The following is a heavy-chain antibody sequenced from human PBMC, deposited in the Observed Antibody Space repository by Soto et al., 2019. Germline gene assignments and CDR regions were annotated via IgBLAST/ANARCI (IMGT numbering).Heavy chain of an antibody. Sequence: QVQLVESGGGVVQLGRSLRLSCVASGFSFSSSGMHWVRQAPGKGLEWLALIWYDGSNQYYSDSVKGRFTISRDNSKNTLYLQMNSLRADDTAVYYCASITVTNGFDIWGQGTLVTVSS. D-gene: IGHD4-17*01. V-gene: IGHV3-33*01. J-gene: IGHJ3*02. CDR1: GFSFSSSG. CDR3: ASITVTNGFDI. CDR2: IWYDGSNQ.